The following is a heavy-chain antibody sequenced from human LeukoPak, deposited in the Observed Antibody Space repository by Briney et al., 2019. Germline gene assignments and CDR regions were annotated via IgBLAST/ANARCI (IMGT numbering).Heavy chain of an antibody. CDR3: ARWLRYYYYYGMDV. CDR1: GGSISSGGYS. J-gene: IGHJ6*02. CDR2: IYHSGST. D-gene: IGHD5-12*01. Sequence: PSETLSLTCAVSGGSISSGGYSWSWIRQPPGKGLEWIGYIYHSGSTYYNPSLKSRVTISVDTSKNQFSLKLSPVTAADTAVYYCARWLRYYYYYGMDVWGQGTTVTVSS. V-gene: IGHV4-30-2*01.